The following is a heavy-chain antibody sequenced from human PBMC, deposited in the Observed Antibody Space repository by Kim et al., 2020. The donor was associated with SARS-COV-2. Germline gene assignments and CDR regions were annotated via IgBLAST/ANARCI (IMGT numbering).Heavy chain of an antibody. V-gene: IGHV4-59*08. Sequence: NYNPSLNSRVPMSVDTSKNPFSLRLNSVTAADAAMYYCARRYSNYYYFDLWGRGTLVTVSS. J-gene: IGHJ2*01. CDR3: ARRYSNYYYFDL. D-gene: IGHD4-4*01.